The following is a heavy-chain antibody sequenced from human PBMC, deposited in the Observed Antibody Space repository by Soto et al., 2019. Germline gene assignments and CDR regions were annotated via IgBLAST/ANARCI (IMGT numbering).Heavy chain of an antibody. V-gene: IGHV3-30*09. CDR1: GFTFNNYA. Sequence: QVQLVESGGGVVQPGRSLRLSCAASGFTFNNYAMHWVRQAPGKGLEWVAVISYDGNNQYYADSVKGRFAIPRDNSKNTLYLLMNSLRDEDTAVYYCARDRVYYYDSSGYYNFEYWGQGSLVTVSS. J-gene: IGHJ4*02. CDR3: ARDRVYYYDSSGYYNFEY. CDR2: ISYDGNNQ. D-gene: IGHD3-22*01.